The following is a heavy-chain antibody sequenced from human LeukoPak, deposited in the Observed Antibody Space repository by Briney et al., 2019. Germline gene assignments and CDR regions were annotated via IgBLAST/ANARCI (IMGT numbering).Heavy chain of an antibody. CDR2: VDPEDGET. V-gene: IGHV1-69-2*01. D-gene: IGHD1-7*01. J-gene: IGHJ4*02. Sequence: GATVKISCKASGYTFTDYYMHWMQQAPGKGLEWMGRVDPEDGETIYAEKFQGRVTITADTSTDTAYMELSSLRSKDTAVYYCATGTTTADYWGQGTLVTVSS. CDR3: ATGTTTADY. CDR1: GYTFTDYY.